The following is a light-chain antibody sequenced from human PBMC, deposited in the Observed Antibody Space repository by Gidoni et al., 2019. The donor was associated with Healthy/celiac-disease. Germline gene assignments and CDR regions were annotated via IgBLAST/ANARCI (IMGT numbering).Light chain of an antibody. CDR2: GAS. V-gene: IGKV3-20*01. J-gene: IGKJ5*01. CDR1: QSVSSSY. CDR3: QQYGSSGST. Sequence: IVLTQSPCTLSLSPGERATLSCRASQSVSSSYLAWYQQKPGQAPRLLIYGASSRATGIPDRFSGSGSGTDFTLTISRLEPEDFAVYYCQQYGSSGSTFGQGTRLEIK.